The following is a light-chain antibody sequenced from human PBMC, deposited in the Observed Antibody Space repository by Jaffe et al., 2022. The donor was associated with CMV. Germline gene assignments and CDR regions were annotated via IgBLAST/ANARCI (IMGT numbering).Light chain of an antibody. J-gene: IGKJ3*01. V-gene: IGKV1-39*01. CDR2: EAS. CDR3: QQSYSTPV. CDR1: QSISNY. Sequence: DIQMTQSPSSLSASVGDRVTITCRASQSISNYLNWYQQKPGKAPKLLLYEASSLQSGVPSRFSGSGSGTDFTLTISSLQPEDSATYYCQQSYSTPVFGPGTKVEI.